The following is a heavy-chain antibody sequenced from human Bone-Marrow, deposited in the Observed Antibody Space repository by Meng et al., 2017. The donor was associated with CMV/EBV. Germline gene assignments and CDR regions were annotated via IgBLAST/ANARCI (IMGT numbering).Heavy chain of an antibody. CDR2: INPKSGGT. CDR3: GRVDSGSYTYFDR. Sequence: KASGYRLTDNYIHWVRQAPGQGLEWMGWINPKSGGTNYAQVFQGRVTMTRDTSISTAYMELSRLRSDDTAVYYCGRVDSGSYTYFDRWGQGTLVTVSS. J-gene: IGHJ4*02. D-gene: IGHD1-26*01. CDR1: GYRLTDNY. V-gene: IGHV1-2*02.